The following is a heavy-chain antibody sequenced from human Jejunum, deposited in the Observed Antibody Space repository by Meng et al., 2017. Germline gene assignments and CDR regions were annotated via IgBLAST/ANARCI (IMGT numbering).Heavy chain of an antibody. CDR3: ARTMTDFYDSSGYSHFDY. V-gene: IGHV4-30-4*01. Sequence: HVQLQESGPGLVKPSQTLSLTCTFSGCSIYRAYYYLSWIREPPGKGLEWIGDNFYSGTSHYNPSLKSRVFLSVDTSKNQFSLKLISVTAADTAVYYCARTMTDFYDSSGYSHFDYWGQGTLVTVSS. D-gene: IGHD3-22*01. J-gene: IGHJ4*02. CDR1: GCSIYRAYYY. CDR2: NFYSGTS.